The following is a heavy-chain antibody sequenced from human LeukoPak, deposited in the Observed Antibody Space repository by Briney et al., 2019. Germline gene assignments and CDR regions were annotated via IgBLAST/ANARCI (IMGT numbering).Heavy chain of an antibody. Sequence: GGSLRLSCAASGFTFSSYDMHWVRQATGKGLEWVSAIGTAGDTYYPGSVKGRFTISRENAKNSLYLQMNSLRGEDTAVYFCAKDLSSGSHYYYYGVDVWGQGTTVTVSS. CDR3: AKDLSSGSHYYYYGVDV. V-gene: IGHV3-13*01. CDR1: GFTFSSYD. J-gene: IGHJ6*02. CDR2: IGTAGDT. D-gene: IGHD3-22*01.